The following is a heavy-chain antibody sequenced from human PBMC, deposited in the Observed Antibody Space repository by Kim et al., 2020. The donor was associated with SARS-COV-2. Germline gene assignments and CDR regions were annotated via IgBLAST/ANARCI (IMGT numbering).Heavy chain of an antibody. CDR3: ARDGWEPLGAFDI. CDR1: GGSISSYY. CDR2: IYYSGST. J-gene: IGHJ3*02. Sequence: SETLSLTCTVSGGSISSYYWSWIRQPPGKGLEWIGYIYYSGSTNYNPSLKSRVTISVDTSKNQFSLKLSSVTAADTAVYYCARDGWEPLGAFDIWGQGTMVTVSS. D-gene: IGHD1-26*01. V-gene: IGHV4-59*01.